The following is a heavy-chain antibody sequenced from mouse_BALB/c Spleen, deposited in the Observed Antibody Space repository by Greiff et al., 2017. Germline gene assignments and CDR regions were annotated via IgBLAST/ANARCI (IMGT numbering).Heavy chain of an antibody. CDR1: GFNIKDYY. Sequence: EVQLQQSGAELVRPGALVKLSCKASGFNIKDYYMHWVKQRPEQGLEWIGWIDPENGNTIYDPKFQGKASITADTSSNTAYLQLSSLTSEDTAVYYCARGLYYYGSSYEAYWGQGTLVTVSA. V-gene: IGHV14-1*02. J-gene: IGHJ3*01. CDR2: IDPENGNT. D-gene: IGHD1-1*01. CDR3: ARGLYYYGSSYEAY.